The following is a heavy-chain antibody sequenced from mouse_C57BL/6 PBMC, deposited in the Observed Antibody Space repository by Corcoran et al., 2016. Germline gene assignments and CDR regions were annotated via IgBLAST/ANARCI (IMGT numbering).Heavy chain of an antibody. J-gene: IGHJ4*01. CDR2: INPYNGGT. V-gene: IGHV1-19*01. CDR3: ARFYDGYYPYAMDY. CDR1: GYTFTDYY. Sequence: EVQLQQSGPVLVKHGASVKMSCKASGYTFTDYYMNWVKQSHGKSLEWIGVINPYNGGTSYNQKFKGKATLTVDKSSSTAYMELNSLTSEDSAVYYWARFYDGYYPYAMDYWGQGTSVTVSS. D-gene: IGHD2-3*01.